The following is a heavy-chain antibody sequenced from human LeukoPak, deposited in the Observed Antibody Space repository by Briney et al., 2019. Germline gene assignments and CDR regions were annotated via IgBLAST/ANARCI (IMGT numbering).Heavy chain of an antibody. CDR2: INPNNGGT. V-gene: IGHV1-2*06. D-gene: IGHD2-15*01. Sequence: ASVKVSCKASGYTFTGYYIHRVRQAPGQGLEWMGRINPNNGGTNYAQKFQGRVTMTRDTSTSTVYMELSSLRSEDTAVYYCARTLYCSGGSCYSGFDYWGQGTLVTVSS. CDR1: GYTFTGYY. CDR3: ARTLYCSGGSCYSGFDY. J-gene: IGHJ4*02.